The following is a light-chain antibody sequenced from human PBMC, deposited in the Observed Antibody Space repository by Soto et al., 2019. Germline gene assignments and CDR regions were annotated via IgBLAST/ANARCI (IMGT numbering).Light chain of an antibody. CDR2: DAS. Sequence: DIQMTQSPSSLSASIGDRVTITCQASQDIRQYLNWYQQKPGKAPKLLIYDASRLEKGVPSRFSGRGCGTDLTFTVSSLQPEDIATYYCQVYDYISAGFTFGPGTKVDLK. CDR3: QVYDYISAGFT. CDR1: QDIRQY. J-gene: IGKJ3*01. V-gene: IGKV1-33*01.